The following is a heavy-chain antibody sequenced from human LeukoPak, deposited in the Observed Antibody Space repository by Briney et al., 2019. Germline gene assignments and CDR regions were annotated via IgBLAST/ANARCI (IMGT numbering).Heavy chain of an antibody. CDR2: ISSSSSYI. J-gene: IGHJ4*02. Sequence: GGSLRLSCAASGFTFSSYSMNWVRQAPGKGLEWVSSISSSSSYIYYADSVKGRFTTSRDNAKNSLYLQMNSLRAEDTAVYYCARDHPPFAVFDFWGQGTLVTVSS. D-gene: IGHD3-16*01. V-gene: IGHV3-21*01. CDR1: GFTFSSYS. CDR3: ARDHPPFAVFDF.